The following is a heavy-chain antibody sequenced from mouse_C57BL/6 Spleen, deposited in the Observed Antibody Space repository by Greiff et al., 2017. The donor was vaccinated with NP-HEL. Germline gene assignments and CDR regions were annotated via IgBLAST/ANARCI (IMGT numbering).Heavy chain of an antibody. Sequence: VQLQQSGAELVRPGASVTLSCKASGYTFTDYEMHWVKQTPVHGLEWIGAIDPETGGTAYNQKFKGKAILTADKSYSTAYMELRSLTSEDSSVYYCTRYPYDGYYAYWGQGTLVTVSA. CDR1: GYTFTDYE. J-gene: IGHJ3*01. V-gene: IGHV1-15*01. CDR2: IDPETGGT. CDR3: TRYPYDGYYAY. D-gene: IGHD2-3*01.